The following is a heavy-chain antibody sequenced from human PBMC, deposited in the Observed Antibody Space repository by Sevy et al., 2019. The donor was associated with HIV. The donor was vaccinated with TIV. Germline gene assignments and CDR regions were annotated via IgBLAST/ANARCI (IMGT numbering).Heavy chain of an antibody. CDR2: IYDSGHT. V-gene: IGHV4-59*01. D-gene: IGHD4-17*01. CDR1: GGSFSTYS. Sequence: SEILSLTCTVSGGSFSTYSWNWIRQSPGKGLEWIGYIYDSGHTNYNPSLKSRVTISVDTSKNQFSLKLNSVTAADTAVYYCAREKGTVTILSAFDIWGQGTRVIVSS. J-gene: IGHJ3*02. CDR3: AREKGTVTILSAFDI.